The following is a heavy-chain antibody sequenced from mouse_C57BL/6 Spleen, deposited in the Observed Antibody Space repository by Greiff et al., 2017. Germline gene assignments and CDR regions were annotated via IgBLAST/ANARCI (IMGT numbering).Heavy chain of an antibody. J-gene: IGHJ2*01. CDR2: IYPGGGYT. CDR1: GYTFTNYW. Sequence: QVQLKQSGAELVRPGTSVKMSCKASGYTFTNYWIGWAKQRPGHGLEWIGDIYPGGGYTNYNEKFKGKATLTADKSSSTAYMQFSSLTSEDSAIXYCAGSDSNYFDYWGQGTTLPVSS. CDR3: AGSDSNYFDY. V-gene: IGHV1-63*01. D-gene: IGHD2-5*01.